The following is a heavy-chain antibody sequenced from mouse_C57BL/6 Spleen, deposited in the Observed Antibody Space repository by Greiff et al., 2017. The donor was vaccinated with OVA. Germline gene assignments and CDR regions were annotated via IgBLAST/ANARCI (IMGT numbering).Heavy chain of an antibody. CDR2: INPNNGGT. Sequence: VHVKQSGPELVKPGASVKIPCKASGYTFTDYNMDWVKQSHGKSLEWIGDINPNNGGTIYNQKFKGKATLTVDKSSSTAYMELRSLTSEDTAVYYCARSSTMVTTAHFDYWGQGTTLTVSS. CDR3: ARSSTMVTTAHFDY. J-gene: IGHJ2*01. CDR1: GYTFTDYN. V-gene: IGHV1-18*01. D-gene: IGHD2-2*01.